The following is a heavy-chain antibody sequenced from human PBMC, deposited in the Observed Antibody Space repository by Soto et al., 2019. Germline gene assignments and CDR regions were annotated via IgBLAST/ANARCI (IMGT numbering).Heavy chain of an antibody. V-gene: IGHV5-51*01. CDR3: PRLYYYDRRLDY. Sequence: GESLKISCKGSGYSFTSYWIGWVRQMPGKGLEWMGIIYPGDSDTRYSPSFQGQVTISADKSISTAYLQWSSLKASDTALNYGPRLYYYDRRLDYWGQGTLATVPP. CDR2: IYPGDSDT. CDR1: GYSFTSYW. D-gene: IGHD3-22*01. J-gene: IGHJ4*02.